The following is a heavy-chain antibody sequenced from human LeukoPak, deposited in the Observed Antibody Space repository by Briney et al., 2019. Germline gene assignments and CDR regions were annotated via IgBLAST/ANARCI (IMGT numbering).Heavy chain of an antibody. D-gene: IGHD3-3*01. V-gene: IGHV4-39*01. Sequence: PSETLSLTCTVSGGSISSSTYYWGWIRQPPGKGLEWIGTIYYRGSTCYNPSLKSRVTISVDTSKNQFSLKLTSVTAADTAVYYCARLGRTYYDFWSGPWGQGTLVTVSS. CDR1: GGSISSSTYY. CDR3: ARLGRTYYDFWSGP. J-gene: IGHJ5*02. CDR2: IYYRGST.